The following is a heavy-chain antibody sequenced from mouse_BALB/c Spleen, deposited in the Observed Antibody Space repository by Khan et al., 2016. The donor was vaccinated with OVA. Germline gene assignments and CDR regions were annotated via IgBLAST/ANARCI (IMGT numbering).Heavy chain of an antibody. CDR1: GYTFTSYV. D-gene: IGHD1-3*01. CDR2: IYPFNDDT. Sequence: VQLQQSGPELVKPGASVKMSCKASGYTFTSYVMHWVKQKPGLGLEWIGYIYPFNDDTKYNAKFKGKAALTSDKSSSTAYMELSSLTSEDTAVYYCATVANNYVSFAYWGQGTLVTVSA. V-gene: IGHV1S136*01. CDR3: ATVANNYVSFAY. J-gene: IGHJ3*01.